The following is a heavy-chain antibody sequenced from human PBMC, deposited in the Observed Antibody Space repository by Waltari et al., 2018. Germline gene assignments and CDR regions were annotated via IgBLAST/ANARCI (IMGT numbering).Heavy chain of an antibody. V-gene: IGHV4-34*01. Sequence: QVQLQQWGAGLLEPSETLSLSCAVYGGALSGYCWGWIRQAPGKGLEWIGEIDQRGGANYNPSLKSRVTISGDTSKNQLSLKLSSVTAADTAVYYCARGRGRNWFDPWGQGTLVTVSS. D-gene: IGHD5-12*01. CDR1: GGALSGYC. CDR3: ARGRGRNWFDP. J-gene: IGHJ5*02. CDR2: IDQRGGA.